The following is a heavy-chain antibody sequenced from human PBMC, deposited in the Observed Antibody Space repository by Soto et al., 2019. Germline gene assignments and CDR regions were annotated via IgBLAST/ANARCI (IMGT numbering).Heavy chain of an antibody. CDR1: GFTFSDYY. CDR3: ARDLAGTTAADAFDI. Sequence: GGSLRLSCAASGFTFSDYYMSWIRQAPGKGLEWVSYISSSGSTIYYADSVKGRFTISRDNAKNSQYLQMNSLRAEDTAVYYCARDLAGTTAADAFDIWGQGTMVTVSS. V-gene: IGHV3-11*01. CDR2: ISSSGSTI. J-gene: IGHJ3*02. D-gene: IGHD1-7*01.